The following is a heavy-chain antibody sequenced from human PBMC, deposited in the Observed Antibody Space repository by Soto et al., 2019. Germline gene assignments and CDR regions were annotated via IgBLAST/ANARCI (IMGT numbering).Heavy chain of an antibody. CDR3: ARGLHCSGSYYFDY. CDR1: GGSISSYY. V-gene: IGHV4-59*01. D-gene: IGHD3-10*02. CDR2: IYYSGST. Sequence: QVQLQESGPGLVKPSETLSLTCTVSGGSISSYYWSWIRQPPGKGLEWIGYIYYSGSTNYNPSLKSRVTISVDTSKNQFALKLSSVTAADTAVYYCARGLHCSGSYYFDYWGQGTLVTVSS. J-gene: IGHJ4*02.